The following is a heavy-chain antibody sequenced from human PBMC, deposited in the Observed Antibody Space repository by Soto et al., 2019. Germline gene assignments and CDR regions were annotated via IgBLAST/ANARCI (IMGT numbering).Heavy chain of an antibody. CDR3: TTGERHCSTTSCYFSYYYYGMDV. Sequence: EVQLVESGGGLVKPGGSLRLSCTGAGFTFSNAWMSWVRQAPGKGLEWVGRIKSKTDGGTADYAAPVKGRFTISRDDSKDTLFLQMNSLKSEDTAVYYCTTGERHCSTTSCYFSYYYYGMDVWGQGTTVTVSS. V-gene: IGHV3-15*01. CDR2: IKSKTDGGTA. CDR1: GFTFSNAW. J-gene: IGHJ6*02. D-gene: IGHD2-2*01.